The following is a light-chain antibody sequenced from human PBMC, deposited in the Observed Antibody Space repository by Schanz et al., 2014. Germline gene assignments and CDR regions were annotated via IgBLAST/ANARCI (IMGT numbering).Light chain of an antibody. CDR1: QSVSRSY. CDR2: GAS. Sequence: EIVLTQSPGTLSLSPGDRAALSCRASQSVSRSYLAWYQQKPGQAPRLLIYGASSRATGIPDRFSGSGSGTDFTLTISRLEPEDFALYYCQQYGSSPPCTFGQGTKLEIK. CDR3: QQYGSSPPCT. V-gene: IGKV3-20*01. J-gene: IGKJ2*02.